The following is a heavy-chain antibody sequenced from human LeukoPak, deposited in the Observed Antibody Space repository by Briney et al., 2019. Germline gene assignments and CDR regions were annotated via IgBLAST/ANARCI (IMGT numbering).Heavy chain of an antibody. CDR2: INPNSGGT. Sequence: GASVKVSCKASGYTFTGYYMHWVRQAPGQGLEWMGWINPNSGGTNYAQKFQGRVTMTRDTSISTAYMELSRLRSDDTAVYYCARRGERSAGYYYYYYYMDVWGKGTTVTISS. CDR1: GYTFTGYY. CDR3: ARRGERSAGYYYYYYYMDV. V-gene: IGHV1-2*02. D-gene: IGHD1-1*01. J-gene: IGHJ6*03.